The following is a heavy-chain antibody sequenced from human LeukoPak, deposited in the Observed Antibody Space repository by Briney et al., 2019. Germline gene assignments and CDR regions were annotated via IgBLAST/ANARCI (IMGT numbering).Heavy chain of an antibody. CDR2: INHSGST. V-gene: IGHV4-39*07. Sequence: SETLSLTCTVSGGSISSSSYYWGWIRQPPGKGLEWIGEINHSGSTNYNPSLKSRVTISVDTSKNQFSLKLSSVTAADTAVYYCARGRHPHGYSYGSRAFDIWGQGTMVTVSS. J-gene: IGHJ3*02. D-gene: IGHD5-18*01. CDR3: ARGRHPHGYSYGSRAFDI. CDR1: GGSISSSSYY.